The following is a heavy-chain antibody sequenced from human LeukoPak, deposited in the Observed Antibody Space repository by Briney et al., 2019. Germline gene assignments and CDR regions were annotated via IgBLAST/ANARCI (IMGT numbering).Heavy chain of an antibody. J-gene: IGHJ4*02. V-gene: IGHV1-8*01. CDR2: MNPNSGNA. Sequence: GASVKVSCKASGYTFTSYDINWVRQATGQGLEWMGWMNPNSGNAGYAQKFQGRVTMTRNTSISTAYMELSSLRSEDTAVYYCARGTAGYYYGSGSYSDYWGQGTLVTVSS. CDR1: GYTFTSYD. D-gene: IGHD3-10*01. CDR3: ARGTAGYYYGSGSYSDY.